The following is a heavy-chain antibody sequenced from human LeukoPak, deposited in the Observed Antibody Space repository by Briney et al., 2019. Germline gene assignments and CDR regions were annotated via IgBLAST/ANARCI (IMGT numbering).Heavy chain of an antibody. CDR2: IYPGDSDT. CDR3: ARLGMGSYYRSYFDY. CDR1: GYSFTNYW. J-gene: IGHJ4*02. D-gene: IGHD1-26*01. V-gene: IGHV5-51*01. Sequence: PGESLKISCKGSGYSFTNYWIGWVRQMPGKGLEWMGIIYPGDSDTRYSPSFQGQVTISADKSISTAYLQWSSLKASDTAMYYCARLGMGSYYRSYFDYWGQGTLVTVSS.